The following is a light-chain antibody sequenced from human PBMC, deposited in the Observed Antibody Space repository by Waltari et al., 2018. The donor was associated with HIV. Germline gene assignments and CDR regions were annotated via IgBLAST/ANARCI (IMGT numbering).Light chain of an antibody. CDR1: ALPKQD. J-gene: IGLJ2*01. V-gene: IGLV3-25*03. CDR2: KDN. Sequence: SYELTQPPSVSVSPGQTARITCSGDALPKQDAYWYQQKPGQAPVMVIYKDNERPSGIPERFSGSSSGTTVTLTISGVQAEDEADYYCQSVDSGATYVVFGGGTKLTVL. CDR3: QSVDSGATYVV.